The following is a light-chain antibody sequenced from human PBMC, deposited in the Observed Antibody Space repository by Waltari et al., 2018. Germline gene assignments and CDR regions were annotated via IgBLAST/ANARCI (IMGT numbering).Light chain of an antibody. V-gene: IGKV1-33*01. CDR3: QQYHNLPLT. Sequence: DIQLTPSPSSLSAAVGDRVTITCQASQDISNYINWYQQRPGKAPKLLIYDVSDLERGVPSRFSGSGSGTAFTFTISSLQPEDVATYFCQQYHNLPLTFGGGTKVDIK. CDR2: DVS. CDR1: QDISNY. J-gene: IGKJ4*01.